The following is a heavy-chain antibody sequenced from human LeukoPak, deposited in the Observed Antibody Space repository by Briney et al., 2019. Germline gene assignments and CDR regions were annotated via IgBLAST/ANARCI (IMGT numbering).Heavy chain of an antibody. D-gene: IGHD3-22*01. V-gene: IGHV3-48*03. J-gene: IGHJ4*02. CDR3: ARVLHKRNYDSSTYYGY. CDR2: ISSSGSTI. Sequence: GGSLRLSCAASGFTFSSYEMNWVRQSPGKGLEWVSYISSSGSTIYYADSVKGRFTISRDNAKNSLYLQMSGLRAEDTAVYYCARVLHKRNYDSSTYYGYWGQGTLVTVS. CDR1: GFTFSSYE.